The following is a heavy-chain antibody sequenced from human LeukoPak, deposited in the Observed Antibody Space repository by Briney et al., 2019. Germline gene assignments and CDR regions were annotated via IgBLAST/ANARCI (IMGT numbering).Heavy chain of an antibody. CDR1: GVSISSYD. CDR3: AREEPRGYSYGYYFDY. J-gene: IGHJ4*02. D-gene: IGHD5-18*01. Sequence: PAETLSLTCTVSGVSISSYDWSWIRQPPGKGLEWIGDIYYSGSTNCNPSLKRRVIISVDAPTSQFSLKLSSVTAADPAVYYCAREEPRGYSYGYYFDYWGQGTLVTVYS. CDR2: IYYSGST. V-gene: IGHV4-59*01.